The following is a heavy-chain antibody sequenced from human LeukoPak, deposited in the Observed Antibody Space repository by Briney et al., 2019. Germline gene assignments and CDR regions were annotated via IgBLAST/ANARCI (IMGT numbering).Heavy chain of an antibody. V-gene: IGHV4-34*01. D-gene: IGHD3-22*01. J-gene: IGHJ3*02. Sequence: SETLSLTCAVYGGSFSGYYWSWIRQPPGKGLEWIGEINHSGSTNYNPSLKSRVTISVDTSKNQFSLKLSSVTAADTAVYYCARGGYYDSSGYYYFSFPIAAFDIWGQRTMVTVSS. CDR2: INHSGST. CDR3: ARGGYYDSSGYYYFSFPIAAFDI. CDR1: GGSFSGYY.